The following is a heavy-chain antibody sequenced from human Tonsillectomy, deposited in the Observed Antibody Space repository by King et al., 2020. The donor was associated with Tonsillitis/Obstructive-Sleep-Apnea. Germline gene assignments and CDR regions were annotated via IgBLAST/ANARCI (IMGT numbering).Heavy chain of an antibody. D-gene: IGHD6-19*01. V-gene: IGHV1-2*02. CDR3: ARDSRVAVTGNWFDP. Sequence: QLVQSGAEVKKPGASVKVSCKASGYIFIGYYMHWVRQAPGQGLEWMGWINPNSGGTNYSQKFQGRVTMTRDTPISTAYMELSRLRPDDTAVYYCARDSRVAVTGNWFDPWGQGTLVTVSS. J-gene: IGHJ5*02. CDR2: INPNSGGT. CDR1: GYIFIGYY.